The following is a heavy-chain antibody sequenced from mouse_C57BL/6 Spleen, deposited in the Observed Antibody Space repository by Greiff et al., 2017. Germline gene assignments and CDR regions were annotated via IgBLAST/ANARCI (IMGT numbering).Heavy chain of an antibody. D-gene: IGHD2-2*01. Sequence: VKLMESGPELVKPGASVKISCKASGYAFSSSWMNWVKQRPGKGLEWIGRIYPGDGDTNYNGKFKGKATLTADKSSSTAYMQLSSLTSEDSAVYFCAYGYDEVFAYWGQGTLVTVSA. J-gene: IGHJ3*01. V-gene: IGHV1-82*01. CDR2: IYPGDGDT. CDR3: AYGYDEVFAY. CDR1: GYAFSSSW.